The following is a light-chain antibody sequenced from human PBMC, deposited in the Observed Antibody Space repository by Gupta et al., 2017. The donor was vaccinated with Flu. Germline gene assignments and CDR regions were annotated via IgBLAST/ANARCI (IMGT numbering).Light chain of an antibody. V-gene: IGKV3-15*01. CDR1: QSVSSN. CDR3: QHYHYWPRT. Sequence: EIVMTQSPATLSVSPGERATLSCRASQSVSSNLAWYQQRPGQAPRLLISGASTRATGIPARFSGSGSGTXFTLTIXSLQSEDFAVYYCQHYHYWPRTFGXGTKVEIK. J-gene: IGKJ1*01. CDR2: GAS.